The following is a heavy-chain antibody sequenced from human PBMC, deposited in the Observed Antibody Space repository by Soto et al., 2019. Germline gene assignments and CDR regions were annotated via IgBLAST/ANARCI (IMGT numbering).Heavy chain of an antibody. V-gene: IGHV4-59*08. CDR3: ARGRSSSDYYYYYYMDV. Sequence: SETLSLTCTVSGGSISSYYWSWIRQPPGKGLEWIGYIYYSGSTNYNPSLKSRVTISVDTSKNQFSLKLSSVTAADTAVYYCARGRSSSDYYYYYYMDVWGKGTTVTVSS. CDR1: GGSISSYY. CDR2: IYYSGST. D-gene: IGHD6-6*01. J-gene: IGHJ6*03.